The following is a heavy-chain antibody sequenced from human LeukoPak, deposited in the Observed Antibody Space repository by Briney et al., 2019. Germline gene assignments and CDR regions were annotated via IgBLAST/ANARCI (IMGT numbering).Heavy chain of an antibody. D-gene: IGHD3-22*01. CDR3: SRGLDSRKLGY. Sequence: SQTLSLTCTVSGASFSSGDQYWNRIRQSPGKGLEWIGSIHPSGRLHNNPSLESRFTISIDTSKNQFSLNLNSVTAADTAVYFCSRGLDSRKLGYWGQGTLVTVSS. CDR1: GASFSSGDQY. V-gene: IGHV4-31*03. CDR2: IHPSGRL. J-gene: IGHJ4*02.